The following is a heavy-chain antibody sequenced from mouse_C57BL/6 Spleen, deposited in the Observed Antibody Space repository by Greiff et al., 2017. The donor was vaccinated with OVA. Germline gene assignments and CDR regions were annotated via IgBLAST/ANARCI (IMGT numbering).Heavy chain of an antibody. CDR2: ISYDGSN. CDR1: GYSITSGYY. J-gene: IGHJ2*01. Sequence: EVHLVESGPGLVKPSQSLSLTCSVTGYSITSGYYWNWIRQFPGNKLEWMGYISYDGSNNYNPSLKNRISITRDTSKNQFFLKLNSVTTEDTATYYCARDVRVYFDYWGQGTTLTVSS. CDR3: ARDVRVYFDY. V-gene: IGHV3-6*01.